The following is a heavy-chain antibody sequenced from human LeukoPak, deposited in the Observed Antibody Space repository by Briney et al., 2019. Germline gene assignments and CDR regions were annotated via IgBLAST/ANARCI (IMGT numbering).Heavy chain of an antibody. CDR2: ISSSSSYI. CDR1: GFTFSSYS. CDR3: ARWRSPPAFWSGYCNDY. V-gene: IGHV3-21*01. D-gene: IGHD3-3*01. Sequence: PGGSLRLSCAASGFTFSSYSMNWVRQAPGKGLEWVSSISSSSSYIYYADSVKGRFTISRDNAKNSLYLQMNSLRAEDTAVYYCARWRSPPAFWSGYCNDYWGQGTLVTVSS. J-gene: IGHJ4*02.